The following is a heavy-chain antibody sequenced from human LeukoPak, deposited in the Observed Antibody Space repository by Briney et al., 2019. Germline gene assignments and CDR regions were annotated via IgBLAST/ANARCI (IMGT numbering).Heavy chain of an antibody. V-gene: IGHV4-59*05. Sequence: SETLSLTCTVSGGSISSYYWSWIRQPAGKGLEWIGSIYYSGNTYYNASLKSQVPISIDTSKNQFSLRLTSVTAADTAVYYCARQTGSGLFILPGGQGTLVTVSS. J-gene: IGHJ4*02. CDR1: GGSISSYY. CDR3: ARQTGSGLFILP. CDR2: IYYSGNT. D-gene: IGHD3/OR15-3a*01.